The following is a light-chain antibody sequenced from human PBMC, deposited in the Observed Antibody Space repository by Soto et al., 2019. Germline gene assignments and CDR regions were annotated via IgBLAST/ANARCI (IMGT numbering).Light chain of an antibody. V-gene: IGKV1-39*01. CDR2: ASS. CDR3: QQVDSYPRT. J-gene: IGKJ1*01. Sequence: IQMTQSQSSLSASVGDRVTITCRASQSISTHLNWYQQTPGKAPKLLIYASSTLQTGVPSRFSGSGSGTDFSLTISSLHPEDVATYYCQQVDSYPRTLGQGTKVDI. CDR1: QSISTH.